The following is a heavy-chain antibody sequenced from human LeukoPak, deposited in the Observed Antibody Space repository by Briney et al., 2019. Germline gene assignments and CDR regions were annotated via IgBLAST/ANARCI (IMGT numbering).Heavy chain of an antibody. CDR1: GFTFTTYW. CDR2: INQVGSSK. CDR3: ARILDSAWGELGY. V-gene: IGHV3-7*01. J-gene: IGHJ4*02. D-gene: IGHD6-19*01. Sequence: GGSLRLSCAASGFTFTTYWMGWVRQAPGKGPEWVANINQVGSSKYFVDSVKGRFIISRDNSKNTLYLQMNSLRAEDTAVYYCARILDSAWGELGYWGQGTLVTVSS.